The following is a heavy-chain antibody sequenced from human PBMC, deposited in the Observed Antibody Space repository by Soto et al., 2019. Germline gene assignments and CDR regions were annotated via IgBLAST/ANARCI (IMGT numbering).Heavy chain of an antibody. CDR2: VSATGTTT. V-gene: IGHV3-48*01. D-gene: IGHD3-16*01. CDR3: ARDHSLIFGGVNFDS. CDR1: GFTPSSYS. Sequence: PGGSLRLSCAASGFTPSSYSMNWVRQAPGKGLEWVSYVSATGTTTFYADSVKGRFTISRDNAKNSLFLLMNSLRAEDTAVYYCARDHSLIFGGVNFDSWGQGT. J-gene: IGHJ4*02.